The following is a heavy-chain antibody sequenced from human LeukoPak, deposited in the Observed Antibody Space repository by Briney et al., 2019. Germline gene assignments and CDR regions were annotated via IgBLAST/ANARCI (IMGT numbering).Heavy chain of an antibody. CDR3: ARVVGGYFDWPYYYYYYYGMDV. V-gene: IGHV3-48*03. D-gene: IGHD3-9*01. J-gene: IGHJ6*02. CDR2: ISSSGSTI. CDR1: GFTFSSYE. Sequence: PGGSLRLSCAASGFTFSSYEMNWVRQAPGKGLEWVSYISSSGSTIYYADSVKGRFTISRDSAKNSLYLQMNSLRAEDTAVYYCARVVGGYFDWPYYYYYYYGMDVWGQGTTVTVSS.